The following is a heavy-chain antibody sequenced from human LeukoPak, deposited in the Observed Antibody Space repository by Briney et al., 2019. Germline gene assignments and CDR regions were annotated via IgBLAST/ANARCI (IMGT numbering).Heavy chain of an antibody. V-gene: IGHV4-38-2*02. J-gene: IGHJ4*02. CDR1: GYSISTSYY. D-gene: IGHD3-22*01. Sequence: SETLSLTCTVSGYSISTSYYWGWIRQPPGKGLEWIGSIYHSGNTYYNPSLKSRVTISVDTSKNQFSLKLNSVTAADTAVYYCARGGYYDSSGYFDYWGQGTLVTVSS. CDR2: IYHSGNT. CDR3: ARGGYYDSSGYFDY.